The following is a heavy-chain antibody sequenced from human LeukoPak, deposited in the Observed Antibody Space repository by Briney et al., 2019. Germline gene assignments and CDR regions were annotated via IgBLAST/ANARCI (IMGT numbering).Heavy chain of an antibody. D-gene: IGHD6-19*01. CDR3: ARHSGYSSGWPPVDI. CDR2: IYPGDSDT. CDR1: GYSFTSYW. Sequence: GESLKISCKGSGYSFTSYWIGWVRQMPGKGLEWMGIIYPGDSDTRYSPSFQGQVTISADKSISTAYLLWSSLKASDTAMYYCARHSGYSSGWPPVDIWGQGTMVTVSS. J-gene: IGHJ3*02. V-gene: IGHV5-51*01.